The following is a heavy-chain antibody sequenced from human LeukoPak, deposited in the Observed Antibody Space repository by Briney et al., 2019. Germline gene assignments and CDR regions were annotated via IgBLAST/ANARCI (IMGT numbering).Heavy chain of an antibody. J-gene: IGHJ4*02. Sequence: SETLSLTCTVSGGSISAYHWSWIRQPPGKGPEWIAYVYYSGSTDYSPSLKDRATISVDTSMNQFSLSLSSVTAADTAIYYCARAVISFGGTIAKGFDCWGQGTLVTVSS. V-gene: IGHV4-59*01. D-gene: IGHD3-16*02. CDR1: GGSISAYH. CDR2: VYYSGST. CDR3: ARAVISFGGTIAKGFDC.